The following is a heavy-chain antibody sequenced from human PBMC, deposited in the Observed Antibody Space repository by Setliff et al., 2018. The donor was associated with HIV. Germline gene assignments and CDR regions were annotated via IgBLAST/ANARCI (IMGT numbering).Heavy chain of an antibody. CDR2: IYPGDSDT. V-gene: IGHV5-51*01. CDR3: AGLKPPRPYYYGRAV. J-gene: IGHJ6*04. CDR1: GYSFTSYW. Sequence: GESLKISCKGSGYSFTSYWIGWVRQMPGKGLEWMGIIYPGDSDTRYSPSFQSQVTISADKSVSTAYLQWSSLKASDTAMYYRAGLKPPRPYYYGRAVWGKGTRLTVSS.